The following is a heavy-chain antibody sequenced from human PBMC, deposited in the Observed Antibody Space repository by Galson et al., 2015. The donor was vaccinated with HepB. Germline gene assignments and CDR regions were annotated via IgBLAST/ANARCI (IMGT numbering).Heavy chain of an antibody. CDR2: ISAYNGNT. Sequence: SVKVSCKASGYTFTSYGISWVRQAPGQGLEWMGWISAYNGNTNYAQKLQGRVTMTTDTSTSTAYMELRSLRSDDTAVYYCARVGFPGIAAAGTVPRGYYYYGMDVWGQGTTVTVSS. V-gene: IGHV1-18*04. CDR1: GYTFTSYG. CDR3: ARVGFPGIAAAGTVPRGYYYYGMDV. J-gene: IGHJ6*02. D-gene: IGHD6-13*01.